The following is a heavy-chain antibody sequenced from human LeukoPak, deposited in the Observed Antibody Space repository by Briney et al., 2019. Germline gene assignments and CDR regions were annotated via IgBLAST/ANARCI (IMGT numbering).Heavy chain of an antibody. J-gene: IGHJ6*02. CDR1: GDSISGYY. CDR3: ARALQDYYYGMDV. V-gene: IGHV4-59*08. CDR2: IYYSGRT. D-gene: IGHD5-24*01. Sequence: PSETLSLTSTVSGDSISGYYWSWIRQPPGKGLEWIGYIYYSGRTNYNPSLKSRVTISEDTSKNHFSLRLRSVTAADTAVYYCARALQDYYYGMDVWGQGTTVTVSS.